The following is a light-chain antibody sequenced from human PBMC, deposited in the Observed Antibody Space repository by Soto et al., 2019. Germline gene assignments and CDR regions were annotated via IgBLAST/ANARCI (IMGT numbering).Light chain of an antibody. J-gene: IGKJ2*01. CDR2: GAS. CDR1: QSVSRY. Sequence: IVLTQSPATLSLSPGERATLSCRASQSVSRYLAWYQQKPGQAPRLLIYGASNRATGIPARFSGSGSGTDFTLTISSLEPEDFAVYYCQQRDTWRTFCQGTKLEIK. CDR3: QQRDTWRT. V-gene: IGKV3-11*01.